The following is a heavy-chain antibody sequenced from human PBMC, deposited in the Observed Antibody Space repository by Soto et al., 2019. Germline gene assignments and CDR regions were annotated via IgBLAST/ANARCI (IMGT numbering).Heavy chain of an antibody. Sequence: QVQLVESGGGVVQPGRSLRLSCAASGFTFSSHAIHWVRQAPGKGLEWVAVISYDGNNKDYADSVKGRFTISRDNSKNTLYLQMNSLRVEDTALYYCTRDRVVAGIGDVDYWGQGTLVTVSS. CDR2: ISYDGNNK. CDR1: GFTFSSHA. V-gene: IGHV3-30-3*01. D-gene: IGHD6-19*01. J-gene: IGHJ4*02. CDR3: TRDRVVAGIGDVDY.